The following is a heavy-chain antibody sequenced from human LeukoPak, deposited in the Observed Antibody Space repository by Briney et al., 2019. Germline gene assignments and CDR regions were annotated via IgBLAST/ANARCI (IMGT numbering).Heavy chain of an antibody. J-gene: IGHJ4*02. V-gene: IGHV3-23*01. D-gene: IGHD5-18*01. CDR3: AKNAGYSYGLYYFDY. CDR1: GFPFSNYA. CDR2: LISSGAVT. Sequence: GGSLRLSCAASGFPFSNYAMSWVRQAPGKGLEWVSSLISSGAVTYYADSVKGRFAISRDNSKNTVHLQMDSLRAEDSAVYYCAKNAGYSYGLYYFDYWGQGTLVTVSS.